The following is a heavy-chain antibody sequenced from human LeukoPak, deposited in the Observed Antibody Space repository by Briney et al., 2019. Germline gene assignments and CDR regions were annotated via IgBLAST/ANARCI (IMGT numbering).Heavy chain of an antibody. J-gene: IGHJ4*02. D-gene: IGHD1-26*01. V-gene: IGHV3-48*03. CDR1: GFTFSSYA. CDR2: ISSSGSTI. Sequence: GGSLRLSCAASGFTFSSYAMSWVRQAPGKGLEWVSYISSSGSTIYYADSVKGRFTISRDNAKNSLYLQMNSLRAEDTAVYYCARGKTRGAPLTNFDYWGQGTLVTVSP. CDR3: ARGKTRGAPLTNFDY.